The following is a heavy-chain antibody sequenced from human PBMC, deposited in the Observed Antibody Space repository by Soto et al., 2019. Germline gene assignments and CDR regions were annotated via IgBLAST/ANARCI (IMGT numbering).Heavy chain of an antibody. J-gene: IGHJ4*02. CDR2: IYYSGST. D-gene: IGHD3-22*01. CDR3: ARGAYDSSGYSLLDY. Sequence: SLLLSVTCTVSGGSISSGDYYWSWIRQPPGKGLEWIGYIYYSGSTYYNPSLKSRVTISVDTSKNQFSLKLSSVTAADTAVYYCARGAYDSSGYSLLDYWGQGTPVPVSS. V-gene: IGHV4-30-4*01. CDR1: GGSISSGDYY.